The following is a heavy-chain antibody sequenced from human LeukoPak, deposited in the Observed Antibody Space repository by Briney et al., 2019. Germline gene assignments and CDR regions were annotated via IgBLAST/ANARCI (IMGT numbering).Heavy chain of an antibody. Sequence: GGSLRLSCAPSGFTFSHYYMSWIRQSPGKGLEWVSYISSSSGYTNYADSVKGRFTLSRDNAKNSLYLQINSLRAEDTAVYYCARDWLRDTAMVTGYWGEGTPVTVPS. D-gene: IGHD5-18*01. CDR2: ISSSSGYT. CDR3: ARDWLRDTAMVTGY. CDR1: GFTFSHYY. J-gene: IGHJ4*02. V-gene: IGHV3-11*06.